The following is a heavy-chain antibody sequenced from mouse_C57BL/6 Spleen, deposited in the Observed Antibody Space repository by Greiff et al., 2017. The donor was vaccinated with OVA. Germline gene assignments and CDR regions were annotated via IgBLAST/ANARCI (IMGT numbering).Heavy chain of an antibody. J-gene: IGHJ1*03. CDR2: ISSGSSTI. D-gene: IGHD2-10*01. Sequence: EVQLVESGGGLVKPGGSLKLSCAASGFTFSDYGMHWVRQAPEKGLEWVAYISSGSSTIYYADTVQGRFTISRDNAKNTLFLQMTSLRSEDTAMYYCARAGAYYGNFWYFDVWGTGTTVTVSS. V-gene: IGHV5-17*01. CDR1: GFTFSDYG. CDR3: ARAGAYYGNFWYFDV.